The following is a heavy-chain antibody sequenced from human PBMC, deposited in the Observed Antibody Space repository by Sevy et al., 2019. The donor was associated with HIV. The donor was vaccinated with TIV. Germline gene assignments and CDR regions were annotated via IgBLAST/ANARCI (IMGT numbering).Heavy chain of an antibody. V-gene: IGHV4-59*08. J-gene: IGHJ5*02. D-gene: IGHD6-13*01. CDR1: GGSISTYY. CDR3: ARHNSSTWSNWFDP. CDR2: IYYSGTT. Sequence: SETLSLTCTVSGGSISTYYWSWIRQPPGKGLEWIGYIYYSGTTNYNPSLKSRVTISVDMSNNQFSLKLNSVTAADTAVYYCARHNSSTWSNWFDPWGQGTLVTVSS.